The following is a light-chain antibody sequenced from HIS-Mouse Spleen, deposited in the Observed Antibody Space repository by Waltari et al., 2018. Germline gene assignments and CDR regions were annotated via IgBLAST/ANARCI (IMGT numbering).Light chain of an antibody. CDR3: YSTDSSGNHRV. Sequence: SYELTQPPSVSVSPGQTARIPCSGDALPKKYAYWYQQKSGQAPVLGIYEGSKRPSGIPERFSCSSSGTMATLTISGAQVEDEADYYCYSTDSSGNHRVFGGGTKLTVL. J-gene: IGLJ2*01. CDR1: ALPKKY. V-gene: IGLV3-10*01. CDR2: EGS.